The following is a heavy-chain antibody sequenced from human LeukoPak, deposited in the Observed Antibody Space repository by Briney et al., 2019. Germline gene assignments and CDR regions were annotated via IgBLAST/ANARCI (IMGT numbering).Heavy chain of an antibody. Sequence: PGGSLRLSCAASGFTFSSYGMHWVRQAPGKGLEWVAFIRYDGSNKYYADSVKGRFTISRDNSKNTLYLQMNSLRAEDTAVYYCAKVCIGGRLLHSSSCNNREGSDYWGQGTLVTVSS. V-gene: IGHV3-30*02. CDR3: AKVCIGGRLLHSSSCNNREGSDY. CDR1: GFTFSSYG. J-gene: IGHJ4*02. D-gene: IGHD6-13*01. CDR2: IRYDGSNK.